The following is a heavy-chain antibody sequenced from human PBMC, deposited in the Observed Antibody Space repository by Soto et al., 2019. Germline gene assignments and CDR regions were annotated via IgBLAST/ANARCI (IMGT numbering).Heavy chain of an antibody. Sequence: SETLSLTCTVSGGSISSGGYYWSWIRQHPGKGLEWIGYIYYSGSTYYNPSLKSRVTISVDTSKNQFSLKLSSVTAADTAVYYCAREGGYYYDSSGYYNALDYWGQGTLVTVSS. CDR1: GGSISSGGYY. D-gene: IGHD3-22*01. V-gene: IGHV4-31*03. CDR2: IYYSGST. CDR3: AREGGYYYDSSGYYNALDY. J-gene: IGHJ4*02.